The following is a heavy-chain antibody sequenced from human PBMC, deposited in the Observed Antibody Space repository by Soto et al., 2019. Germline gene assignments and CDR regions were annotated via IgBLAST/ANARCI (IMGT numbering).Heavy chain of an antibody. Sequence: SETLSLTCTVSGDFIDTRSYCLGWIRQPPGEGLEWFGSVCYRGTTYYNPSLKSPLTISVDTSMRPFSLKLSFVTAADTAVFYCARQGEHSSSYFFDSWGHRTLVTLSS. V-gene: IGHV4-39*01. CDR1: GDFIDTRSYC. CDR2: VCYRGTT. D-gene: IGHD6-6*01. J-gene: IGHJ4*01. CDR3: ARQGEHSSSYFFDS.